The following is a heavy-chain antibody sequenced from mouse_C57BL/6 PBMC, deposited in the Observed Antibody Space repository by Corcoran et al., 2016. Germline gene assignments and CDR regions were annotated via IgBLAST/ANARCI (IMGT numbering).Heavy chain of an antibody. D-gene: IGHD2-1*01. CDR3: ARGDLYYGNNEDY. CDR2: INPNNGGT. Sequence: EVQLQQSGPELVKPGASVKISCTASGYTFTDYYMNWVKQSHGKSLEWIGDINPNNGGTSYNQKFKGKATLTVDKSYSTAYMELRSLTSEDSAVYYCARGDLYYGNNEDYWGQGTTLTVSS. CDR1: GYTFTDYY. J-gene: IGHJ2*01. V-gene: IGHV1-26*01.